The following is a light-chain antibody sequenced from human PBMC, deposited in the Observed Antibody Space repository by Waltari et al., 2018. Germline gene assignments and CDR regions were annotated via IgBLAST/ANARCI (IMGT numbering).Light chain of an antibody. CDR3: QTWGTDIVV. V-gene: IGLV4-69*01. CDR2: LNSDGSH. Sequence: QLVLTQSPSASASLGASVRLPCTLSSGHRTYGPASPHQQPEKGPRYLMRLNSDGSHNKGDGIPDRFSGSSSGAERYLTISSLQSEDEADYYCQTWGTDIVVFGGGTQLTVL. J-gene: IGLJ2*01. CDR1: SGHRTYG.